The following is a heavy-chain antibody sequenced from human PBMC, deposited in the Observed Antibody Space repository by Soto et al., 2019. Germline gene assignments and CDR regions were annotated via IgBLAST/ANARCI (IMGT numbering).Heavy chain of an antibody. CDR2: ISGSGGST. CDR3: AKAASADIVLMVYAPTNLDY. J-gene: IGHJ4*02. CDR1: GFTFSSYA. V-gene: IGHV3-23*01. D-gene: IGHD2-8*01. Sequence: GGSLRLSCAASGFTFSSYAMSWVRQAPGKGLEWVSAISGSGGSTYYADSVKGRFTISRDNSKNTLYLQMNSLRAEDTAVYYCAKAASADIVLMVYAPTNLDYWGQGTLVTVSS.